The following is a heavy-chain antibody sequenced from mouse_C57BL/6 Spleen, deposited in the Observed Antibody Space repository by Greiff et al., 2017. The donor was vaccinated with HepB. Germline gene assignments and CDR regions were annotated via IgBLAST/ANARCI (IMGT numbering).Heavy chain of an antibody. CDR2: ISDGGSYT. CDR1: GFTFSSYA. Sequence: EVKLMESGGGLVKPGGSLKLSCAASGFTFSSYAMSWVRQTPEKRLEWVATISDGGSYTYYPDNVKGRFTISRDNAKNNLYLQMSHLKSEDTAMYYCARGGIRYAMDYWGQGTSVTVSS. V-gene: IGHV5-4*03. D-gene: IGHD2-4*01. CDR3: ARGGIRYAMDY. J-gene: IGHJ4*01.